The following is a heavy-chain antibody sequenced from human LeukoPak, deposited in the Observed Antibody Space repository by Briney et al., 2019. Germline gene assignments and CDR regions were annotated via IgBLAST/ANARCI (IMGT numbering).Heavy chain of an antibody. CDR3: AKDRYPKLRFLEWLLPDV. Sequence: GRSLRLSCAASGFTFGSYGMHWVRQAPGKGLEWVAVISYDGSNNYYADSVKGRFTISRDNSKNTLYLQMNSLRAEDTAVYYCAKDRYPKLRFLEWLLPDVWGKGTTVTVSS. V-gene: IGHV3-30*18. J-gene: IGHJ6*04. D-gene: IGHD3-3*01. CDR2: ISYDGSNN. CDR1: GFTFGSYG.